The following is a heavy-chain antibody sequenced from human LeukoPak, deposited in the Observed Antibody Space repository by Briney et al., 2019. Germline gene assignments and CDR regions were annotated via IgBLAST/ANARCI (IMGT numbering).Heavy chain of an antibody. J-gene: IGHJ4*02. CDR1: GFTFSSYA. V-gene: IGHV3-30*04. D-gene: IGHD2-2*02. Sequence: GGSLRLSCAASGFTFSSYAMHWVRQAPGKGLEWVAVISYDGSNKYYAASVKGRFTISRDNSKNTLFLQMDTLRVDDTAVYYCAKARSLGVTAAINYWGQGTLVTVSS. CDR2: ISYDGSNK. CDR3: AKARSLGVTAAINY.